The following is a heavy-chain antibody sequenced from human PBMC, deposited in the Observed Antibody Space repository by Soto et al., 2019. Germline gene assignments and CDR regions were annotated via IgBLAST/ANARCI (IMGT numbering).Heavy chain of an antibody. Sequence: GGSLRLSCAGSGFVFSNAWMTWVRQAPGKGLEWVGHIKKKTDGGTTDYAAPMEGRFTISRDDSKNTLYLQMNSLKTEDTAIYYCVIDPFSRSWKRFDYWGQGTLVTVSS. CDR2: IKKKTDGGTT. D-gene: IGHD6-13*01. CDR1: GFVFSNAW. V-gene: IGHV3-15*01. CDR3: VIDPFSRSWKRFDY. J-gene: IGHJ4*02.